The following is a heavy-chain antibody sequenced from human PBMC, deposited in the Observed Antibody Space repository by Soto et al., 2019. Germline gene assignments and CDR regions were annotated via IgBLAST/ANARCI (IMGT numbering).Heavy chain of an antibody. J-gene: IGHJ4*02. Sequence: ASVKVSCKASGYTFTSYYMHWVRQAPGQGLEWMGIINPSGGSTSYAQKFQGRVTMTRDTSTSTVYMELSSLRSEDTAVYYWARDLFDIVVVVAATVFDYWGQGTLVTVSS. D-gene: IGHD2-15*01. CDR2: INPSGGST. CDR1: GYTFTSYY. V-gene: IGHV1-46*01. CDR3: ARDLFDIVVVVAATVFDY.